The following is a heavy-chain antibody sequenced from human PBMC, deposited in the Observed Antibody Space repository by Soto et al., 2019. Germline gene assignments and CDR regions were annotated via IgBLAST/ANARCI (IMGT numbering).Heavy chain of an antibody. D-gene: IGHD6-13*01. Sequence: EVQLLESGGGLVQPGGSLRLSCAASGFTFSNYAMTWVRQAPGKGLEWVSVITGSGGGTYFVDSVKGRFTISRDNSKKTLYLQMNSLRAEETGVYYCAKRPLTAAGFDYWGQGTLVTVSS. CDR1: GFTFSNYA. CDR2: ITGSGGGT. CDR3: AKRPLTAAGFDY. J-gene: IGHJ4*02. V-gene: IGHV3-23*01.